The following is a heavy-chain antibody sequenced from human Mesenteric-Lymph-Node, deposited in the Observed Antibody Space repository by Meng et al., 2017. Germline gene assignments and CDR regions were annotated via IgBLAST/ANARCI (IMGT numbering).Heavy chain of an antibody. V-gene: IGHV3-33*01. Sequence: GESLKISCAASGFTFSNYGMHWVRQAPGKGLEWVAVIWYDGSNKYYADSVKGRFTISRDNSKNTLYLQMNSLRAEDTALYYCVRGGGEAVAYDYWGQGTLVTVSS. CDR3: VRGGGEAVAYDY. CDR2: IWYDGSNK. J-gene: IGHJ4*02. D-gene: IGHD6-19*01. CDR1: GFTFSNYG.